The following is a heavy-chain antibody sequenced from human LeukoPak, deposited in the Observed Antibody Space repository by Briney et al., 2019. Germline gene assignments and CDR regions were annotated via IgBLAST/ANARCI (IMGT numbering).Heavy chain of an antibody. V-gene: IGHV4-34*01. CDR2: INHSGST. CDR3: ARGCGAPLRCTFRHYFDY. J-gene: IGHJ4*02. Sequence: SETLSLTCAVYGGSFSGYYWSWLRQPPGKGLEWIVEINHSGSTNYNPSLKSRVTISVDTSKNQFSLKLSSVTAADTAVYYCARGCGAPLRCTFRHYFDYWGQGTLVTVSS. D-gene: IGHD4-17*01. CDR1: GGSFSGYY.